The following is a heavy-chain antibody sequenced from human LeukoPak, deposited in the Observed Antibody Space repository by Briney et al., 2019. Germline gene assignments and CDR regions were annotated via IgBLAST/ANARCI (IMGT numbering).Heavy chain of an antibody. CDR2: INPNGGST. CDR3: ARDFVGYCSGGSCYRFDY. J-gene: IGHJ4*02. CDR1: GYTFTSYY. D-gene: IGHD2-15*01. Sequence: ASLKVSCKASGYTFTSYYMHWVRQAPGQGLEWMGIINPNGGSTSYAQKFQGRVTMTRDTSTSTVYMELTSLRSEDTAVYYCARDFVGYCSGGSCYRFDYWGQGTLVTVSS. V-gene: IGHV1-46*01.